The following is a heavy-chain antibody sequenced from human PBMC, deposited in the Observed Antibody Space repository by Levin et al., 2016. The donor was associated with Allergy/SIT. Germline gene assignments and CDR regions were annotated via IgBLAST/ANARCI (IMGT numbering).Heavy chain of an antibody. J-gene: IGHJ4*02. CDR2: IKQDGSEK. CDR1: GFTVSSNY. CDR3: ARDPVLLRGGGGANDY. D-gene: IGHD2-15*01. Sequence: GESLKISCAASGFTVSSNYMSWVRQAPGKGLEWVANIKQDGSEKYYVDSVKGRFTISRDNAKNSLYLQMNSLRAEDTAVYFCARDPVLLRGGGGANDYWGQGTLVTVSS. V-gene: IGHV3-7*03.